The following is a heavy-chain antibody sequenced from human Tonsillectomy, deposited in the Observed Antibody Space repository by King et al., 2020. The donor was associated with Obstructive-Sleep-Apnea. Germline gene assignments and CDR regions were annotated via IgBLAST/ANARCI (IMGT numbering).Heavy chain of an antibody. J-gene: IGHJ4*02. CDR3: ARGGYYYFDH. V-gene: IGHV4-59*12. Sequence: VQLQESGPGLVKPSENLTLTCTVSGGSISTYYWNWFRQAPGKGLEWKGYIYYSGSTNGNPSLKSRVTISVYTSKNQFSLNLRSVTAADTAVYYCARGGYYYFDHWGQGTLATVSS. CDR2: IYYSGST. CDR1: GGSISTYY. D-gene: IGHD3-22*01.